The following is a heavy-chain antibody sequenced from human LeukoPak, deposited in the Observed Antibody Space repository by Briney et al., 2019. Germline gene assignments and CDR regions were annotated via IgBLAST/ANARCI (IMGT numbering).Heavy chain of an antibody. V-gene: IGHV4-39*01. Sequence: SETLSLTCTVSGGSISSSSYYWAWIRQPPGKGLEWIGSIYYSGSTYYNPSLKSRVTISVDTSKNQFSLKLSSVTAADTAVYYCARRPVRVQQRERFDPWGQGTLVTVSS. D-gene: IGHD6-25*01. CDR3: ARRPVRVQQRERFDP. CDR2: IYYSGST. CDR1: GGSISSSSYY. J-gene: IGHJ5*02.